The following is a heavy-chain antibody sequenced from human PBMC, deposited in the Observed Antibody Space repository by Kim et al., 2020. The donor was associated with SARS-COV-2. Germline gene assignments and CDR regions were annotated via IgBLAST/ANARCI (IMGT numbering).Heavy chain of an antibody. CDR1: GFTFSSYA. D-gene: IGHD2-15*01. Sequence: GGSLRLSCAASGFTFSSYAMSWVHQAPGKGLEWVSAISGSGGSTYYADSVKGRFTISRDNSKNTLYLQMNSLRAVDTAVYYCAKDASHCSGGSCYGDAFDIWGQGTMVTVSS. J-gene: IGHJ3*02. V-gene: IGHV3-23*01. CDR2: ISGSGGST. CDR3: AKDASHCSGGSCYGDAFDI.